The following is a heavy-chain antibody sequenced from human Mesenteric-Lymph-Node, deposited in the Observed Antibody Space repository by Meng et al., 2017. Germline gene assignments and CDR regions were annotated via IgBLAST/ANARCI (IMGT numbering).Heavy chain of an antibody. V-gene: IGHV3-11*03. Sequence: QGKLCAPGGGLVRPGGSLRLSCEASGFTFSDYYMSWIRQASGKGLEWVSSINVNGENTYYGDSVKGRFFISRDNSKNTLYLQMNSLRVEDTAVYYCSTWYGGVSAGGFDYWGQGTLVTVSS. CDR2: INVNGENT. CDR3: STWYGGVSAGGFDY. D-gene: IGHD3-16*01. J-gene: IGHJ4*02. CDR1: GFTFSDYY.